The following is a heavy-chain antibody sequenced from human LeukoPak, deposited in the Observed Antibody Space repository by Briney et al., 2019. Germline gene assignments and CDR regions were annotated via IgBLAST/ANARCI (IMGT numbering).Heavy chain of an antibody. CDR1: GGSISSGGYY. CDR3: ARPYSSTWPDPFDS. V-gene: IGHV4-31*03. J-gene: IGHJ4*02. D-gene: IGHD6-13*01. Sequence: SETLSLTCTVSGGSISSGGYYWSWIRQHPGKGREWIGYIYYSGSTYYNPSLKSRVTISVATSKNQFSLKLSSVTAADTAVYYCARPYSSTWPDPFDSWGQGTLVTVSS. CDR2: IYYSGST.